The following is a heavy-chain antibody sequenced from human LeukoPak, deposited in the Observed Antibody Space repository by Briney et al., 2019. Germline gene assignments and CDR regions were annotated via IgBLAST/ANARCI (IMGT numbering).Heavy chain of an antibody. Sequence: GGSLRLSCAASGFTFSSYAMSWVRQAPGKGLEWVSAISGSGGSTYYADFVKGRFTTSRDNSKNTLYLQMNSLRAEDTAVYYCAKDPRKSLHIVVVPAASDYWGQGTLVTVSS. CDR1: GFTFSSYA. CDR3: AKDPRKSLHIVVVPAASDY. CDR2: ISGSGGST. V-gene: IGHV3-23*01. D-gene: IGHD2-2*01. J-gene: IGHJ4*02.